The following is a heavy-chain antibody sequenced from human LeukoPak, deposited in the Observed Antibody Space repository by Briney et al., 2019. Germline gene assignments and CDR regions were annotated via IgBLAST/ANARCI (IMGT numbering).Heavy chain of an antibody. J-gene: IGHJ3*02. CDR3: ARGRRGWKLDI. D-gene: IGHD1-1*01. Sequence: SETLSLTCAVYGGSFGGYYWSWIRQPPGKGLEWIGEINHSGSTNYNPSLKSRVTISVDTSKNQFSLKLSSVTAADTAVYYCARGRRGWKLDIWGQGTMVTVSS. CDR1: GGSFGGYY. CDR2: INHSGST. V-gene: IGHV4-34*01.